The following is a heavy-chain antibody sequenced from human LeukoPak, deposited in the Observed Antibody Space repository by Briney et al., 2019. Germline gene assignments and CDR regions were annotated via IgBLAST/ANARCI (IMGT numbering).Heavy chain of an antibody. J-gene: IGHJ6*03. V-gene: IGHV4-4*07. D-gene: IGHD3-10*01. CDR3: AREGSGSYLGYYYMEV. CDR1: GGSISSYY. CDR2: INTSGST. Sequence: SETLSLTCTVSGGSISSYYWSWIRQPAGKGLEWIGRINTSGSTNYNPSLKSRVTISADKSKKQFSLRLTSVTAADTAVYYCAREGSGSYLGYYYMEVWGTGTTVTVSS.